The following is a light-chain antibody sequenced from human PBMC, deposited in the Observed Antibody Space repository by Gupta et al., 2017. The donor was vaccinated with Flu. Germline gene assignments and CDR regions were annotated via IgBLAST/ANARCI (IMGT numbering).Light chain of an antibody. CDR2: DAA. CDR3: HHPCDWPSCT. J-gene: IGKJ2*02. CDR1: ESVGGY. Sequence: ATLSLSPGERATRSCGASESVGGYLDWYRQKRQQAPRLLIYDAANRYTGIADRFSGSGCGKDLALTISGREQEDFAGYYCHHPCDWPSCTFGQGTRLEMK. V-gene: IGKV3-11*01.